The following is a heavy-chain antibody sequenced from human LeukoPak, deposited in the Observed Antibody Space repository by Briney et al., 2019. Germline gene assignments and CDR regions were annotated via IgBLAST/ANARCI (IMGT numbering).Heavy chain of an antibody. Sequence: GGSLRLSCAASGFTFSSYAMHWVRQAPGKGLEYVSAISSNGGSTYYANSVKGRFTISRDNAKNTLYLQMNSLRSEDTAVYYCARGGYGDYRYFDSWGQGTLVTVSS. CDR2: ISSNGGST. D-gene: IGHD4-17*01. CDR3: ARGGYGDYRYFDS. J-gene: IGHJ4*02. CDR1: GFTFSSYA. V-gene: IGHV3-64*01.